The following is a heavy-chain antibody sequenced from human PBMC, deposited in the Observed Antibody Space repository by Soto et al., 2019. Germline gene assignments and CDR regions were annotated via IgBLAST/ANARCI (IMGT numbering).Heavy chain of an antibody. CDR1: GFDLTSSR. J-gene: IGHJ6*02. CDR3: ARDRGYDAHDYYYNAMDV. CDR2: ISGSGKDT. V-gene: IGHV3-21*01. D-gene: IGHD2-15*01. Sequence: GGSLRLSCVASGFDLTSSRMSWVRQAPGKGLEWVASISGSGKDTFYRHSVKGRFTISRDNAKNSLYLQMNSLRAEDTAVYYCARDRGYDAHDYYYNAMDVWGQGTTVTVSS.